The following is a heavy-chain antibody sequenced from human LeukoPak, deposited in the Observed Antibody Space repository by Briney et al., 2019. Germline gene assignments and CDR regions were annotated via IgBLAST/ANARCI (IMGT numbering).Heavy chain of an antibody. J-gene: IGHJ3*02. CDR3: ARDPHTVTTSLDAFDI. V-gene: IGHV4-31*03. Sequence: NPSQTLSLTCTVSGGSISSGGYYWSWVRRHPGKGLEWIGYIYYSGSTYYNPSLKSRVTISVDTSKNQFSLKLSSVTAADTAVYYCARDPHTVTTSLDAFDIWGQGTMVTVSS. CDR2: IYYSGST. D-gene: IGHD4-17*01. CDR1: GGSISSGGYY.